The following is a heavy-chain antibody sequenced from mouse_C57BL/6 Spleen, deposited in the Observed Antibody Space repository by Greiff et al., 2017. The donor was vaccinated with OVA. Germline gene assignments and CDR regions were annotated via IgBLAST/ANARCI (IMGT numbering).Heavy chain of an antibody. D-gene: IGHD2-1*01. CDR3: ARIIYYGNLYYFDY. CDR1: GYTFTDYY. Sequence: QVHVKQSGAELVRPGASVKLSCKASGYTFTDYYINWVKQRPGQGLEWIARIYPGSGNTYYNEKFKGKATLTAEKSSSTAYMQLSSLTSEDSAVYFCARIIYYGNLYYFDYWGQGTTLTVSS. J-gene: IGHJ2*01. CDR2: IYPGSGNT. V-gene: IGHV1-76*01.